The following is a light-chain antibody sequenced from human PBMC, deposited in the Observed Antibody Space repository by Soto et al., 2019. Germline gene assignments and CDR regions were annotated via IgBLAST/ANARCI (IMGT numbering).Light chain of an antibody. J-gene: IGKJ2*01. CDR1: QTISSW. CDR2: AAS. CDR3: QQRNSYPRT. Sequence: DIQMTQSPSTLSGPVGDRVTITCRASQTISSWLAWFQQKPGKAPNLLISAASTLQSGVPSRFSGSGSETEFTLTITSLQPEDSATYYCQQRNSYPRTFGQGTKVDIK. V-gene: IGKV1-5*01.